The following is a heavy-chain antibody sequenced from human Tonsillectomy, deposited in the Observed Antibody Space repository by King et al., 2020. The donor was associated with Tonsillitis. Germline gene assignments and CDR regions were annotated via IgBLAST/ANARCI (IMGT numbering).Heavy chain of an antibody. D-gene: IGHD3-22*01. CDR3: AKSLGTYYDSTGYYEADAFDI. J-gene: IGHJ3*02. CDR2: ISGSGGST. CDR1: GFPFSSYA. Sequence: VQLVESGGGLVQPGGSLRLSCAASGFPFSSYAMSWVRQAPGKGLEWVSSISGSGGSTYYADSVKGRFTISRDNSKNTLYLQMNTLKAEDTAVYYCAKSLGTYYDSTGYYEADAFDIWGQGTMVTVSS. V-gene: IGHV3-23*04.